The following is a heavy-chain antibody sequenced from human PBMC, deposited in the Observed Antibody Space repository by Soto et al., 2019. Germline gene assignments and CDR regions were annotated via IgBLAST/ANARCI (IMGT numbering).Heavy chain of an antibody. J-gene: IGHJ4*02. V-gene: IGHV4-39*01. CDR3: ARRAATGAVAGTLDY. CDR2: IYYSGST. D-gene: IGHD6-19*01. Sequence: SETLSLTCTVSGGSISSSSYYWGWIRQPPGKGLEWIGSIYYSGSTYYNPSLKSRVTISVDTSKNQFSLKLSSVTAADTAVYYCARRAATGAVAGTLDYWGQGTLVTV. CDR1: GGSISSSSYY.